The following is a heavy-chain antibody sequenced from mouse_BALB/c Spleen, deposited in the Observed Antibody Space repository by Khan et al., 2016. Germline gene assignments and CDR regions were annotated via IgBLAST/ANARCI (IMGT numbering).Heavy chain of an antibody. V-gene: IGHV3-2*02. CDR1: GYSITSDYA. CDR2: ITYSGSS. Sequence: EVQLQESGPGLVKPSQSLSLTCSVTGYSITSDYAWNWLRQFPGSKLEWMGYITYSGSSSYNPSLKSRISITRDTSKNQFFLQLNSVTTEDTATYYCARDYYGSSFFDYWGQGPLVTVSA. CDR3: ARDYYGSSFFDY. D-gene: IGHD1-1*01. J-gene: IGHJ3*01.